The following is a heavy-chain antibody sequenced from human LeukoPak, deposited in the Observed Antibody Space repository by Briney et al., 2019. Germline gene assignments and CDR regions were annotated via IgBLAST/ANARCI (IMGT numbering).Heavy chain of an antibody. CDR3: ARVQKWELLPIDY. CDR2: ISSSSSTI. D-gene: IGHD1-26*01. J-gene: IGHJ4*02. CDR1: GFTFSSYS. Sequence: GGSLRLSCAASGFTFSSYSMNWVRQAPGKGLEWVSYISSSSSTIYYADSVKGRFTISRDNAKNSLYLQMNSLRAEDTAVYYCARVQKWELLPIDYWGQGTLATVSS. V-gene: IGHV3-48*01.